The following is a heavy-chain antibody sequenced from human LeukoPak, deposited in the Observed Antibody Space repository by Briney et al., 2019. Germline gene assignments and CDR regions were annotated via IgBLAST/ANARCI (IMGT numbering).Heavy chain of an antibody. CDR1: GFTFSVYD. V-gene: IGHV3-48*03. CDR2: ITSGGGTI. D-gene: IGHD2-2*01. Sequence: GGSLRLSCAASGFTFSVYDMNWVRQAPGKGLEWFSYITSGGGTIYYADSVKGRFTISRDNAKNSLYLQMNSLRADDTATYYCARGFNYAFDYWGQGTLVTVSS. CDR3: ARGFNYAFDY. J-gene: IGHJ4*02.